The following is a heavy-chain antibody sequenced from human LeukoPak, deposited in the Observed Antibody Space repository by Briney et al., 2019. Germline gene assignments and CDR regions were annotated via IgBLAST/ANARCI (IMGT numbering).Heavy chain of an antibody. J-gene: IGHJ3*02. D-gene: IGHD2-21*01. CDR2: ISSSSSYI. CDR3: ASRVGLWSSRGAFDI. V-gene: IGHV3-21*04. Sequence: GGSLRLSCAASGFTFSSYSMNWVRQAPGKGLEWVSSISSSSSYIYYADSVKGRFTISRDNSKNTLYLQMNSLRAEDTAVYYCASRVGLWSSRGAFDIWGQGTMVTVSS. CDR1: GFTFSSYS.